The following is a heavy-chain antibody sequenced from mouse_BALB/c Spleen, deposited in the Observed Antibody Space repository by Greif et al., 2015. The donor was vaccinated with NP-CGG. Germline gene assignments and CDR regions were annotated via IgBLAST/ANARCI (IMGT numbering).Heavy chain of an antibody. J-gene: IGHJ2*01. D-gene: IGHD4-1*01. CDR2: IDPANGNT. CDR1: GFNIKDTY. Sequence: DVQLVESGAELVEPGASVKLSCTASGFNIKDTYMHWVKQRPEQGLEWIGRIDPANGNTKYDPKFQGKATITADTSSNTAYLQLSSLTSEDTAVYYCARKLGRGLYFDYWGQGTTLTVSS. CDR3: ARKLGRGLYFDY. V-gene: IGHV14-3*02.